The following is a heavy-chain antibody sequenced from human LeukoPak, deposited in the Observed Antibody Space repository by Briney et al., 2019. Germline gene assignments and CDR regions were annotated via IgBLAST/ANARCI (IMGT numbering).Heavy chain of an antibody. Sequence: SESLSLTCAVYGGSFSGYYWSWIRQPPGKGLEWIGEINHSGSTNYNPSLKSRVTISVGTSKNQFSLKLSSVTAADTAVYYCARGHKWGVTMVRGVLYNWFDPWGQGTLVTVSS. CDR1: GGSFSGYY. CDR3: ARGHKWGVTMVRGVLYNWFDP. D-gene: IGHD3-10*01. CDR2: INHSGST. J-gene: IGHJ5*02. V-gene: IGHV4-34*01.